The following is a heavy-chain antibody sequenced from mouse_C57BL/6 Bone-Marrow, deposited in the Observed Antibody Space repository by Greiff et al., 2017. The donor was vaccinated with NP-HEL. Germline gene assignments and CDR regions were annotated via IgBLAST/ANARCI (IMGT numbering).Heavy chain of an antibody. V-gene: IGHV14-4*01. J-gene: IGHJ2*01. Sequence: VQLQQSGAELVRPGASVKLSCTASGFNITDDYMHWVKQRPEQGLEWIGWIDPENGDTEYASKFQGKATITADTSSNTAYLQLSSLTSEDTAVYYCRYDYDNFDYWGQGTTLTVSS. CDR2: IDPENGDT. CDR3: RYDYDNFDY. CDR1: GFNITDDY. D-gene: IGHD2-4*01.